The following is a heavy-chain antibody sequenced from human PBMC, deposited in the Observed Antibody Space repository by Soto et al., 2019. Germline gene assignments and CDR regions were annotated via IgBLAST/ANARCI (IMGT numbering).Heavy chain of an antibody. Sequence: GGSLRLSCAASGFTFSSYGMHWVRQAPGKGLEWVAVIWYDGSNKYYADSVKGRFTISRDNSKNTLYLQMNGLRAEDTAVYYCARDQQLVRNYYYGMDVWGQGTTVTVSS. V-gene: IGHV3-33*01. J-gene: IGHJ6*02. CDR3: ARDQQLVRNYYYGMDV. CDR1: GFTFSSYG. CDR2: IWYDGSNK. D-gene: IGHD6-13*01.